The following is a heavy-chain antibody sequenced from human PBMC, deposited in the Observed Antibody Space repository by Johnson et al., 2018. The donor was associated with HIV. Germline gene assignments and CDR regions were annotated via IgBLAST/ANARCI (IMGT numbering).Heavy chain of an antibody. D-gene: IGHD6-13*01. CDR3: AKEANPYSISWYGDAFDI. J-gene: IGHJ3*02. Sequence: VQLVESGGGVVRPGGSLRLSCAASGFTFDDYGMSWVRQGPGKGLEWVSGINWNGGGTGYADSVKGRFNISRDNSKNTLYLQMNRLRAEDTAVYYCAKEANPYSISWYGDAFDIWGQGTMVTVSS. V-gene: IGHV3-20*04. CDR2: INWNGGGT. CDR1: GFTFDDYG.